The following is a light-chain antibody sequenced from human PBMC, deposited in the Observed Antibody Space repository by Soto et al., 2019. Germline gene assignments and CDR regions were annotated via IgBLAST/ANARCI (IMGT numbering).Light chain of an antibody. CDR2: DTT. CDR3: LLSYNGPYV. V-gene: IGLV7-46*01. J-gene: IGLJ1*01. Sequence: QAVVTQEPSLTVSPGGTVTLTCGSSTGAVTNGHYPYWFQQKPGQAPRTLIYDTTNRHSWTPARFSGSLLVGKAALTLSGAQPEDEADYYCLLSYNGPYVFGTGTKVTVL. CDR1: TGAVTNGHY.